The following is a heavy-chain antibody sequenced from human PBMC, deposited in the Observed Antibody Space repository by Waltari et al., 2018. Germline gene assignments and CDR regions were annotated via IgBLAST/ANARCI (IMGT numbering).Heavy chain of an antibody. Sequence: QVQLQESGPGLVKPSETLSLTCTVSGGSISSYYWSWIRQPAGKGLEWIGRIYTSGGAEENTSLRMLVTLSGGRSKNRCSLKRRSVTAADTAGYDGARDLRPGRYERSGIRDYWGQGTLVTVSS. J-gene: IGHJ4*02. CDR1: GGSISSYY. CDR3: ARDLRPGRYERSGIRDY. CDR2: IYTSGGA. D-gene: IGHD3-22*01. V-gene: IGHV4-4*07.